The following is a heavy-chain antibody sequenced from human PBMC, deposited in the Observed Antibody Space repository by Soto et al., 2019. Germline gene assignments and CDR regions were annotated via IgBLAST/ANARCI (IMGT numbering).Heavy chain of an antibody. V-gene: IGHV3-48*03. Sequence: LRLSCEASGFSFSSFAMNWVRQAPGRGLEWVSYISDDGASIYYADSLKGRFTISRDNAKNSLSLQMNNLRAEDTAVYYCARENSVQAWLHHFDHWGLGTLVTVSS. D-gene: IGHD5-18*01. J-gene: IGHJ4*02. CDR1: GFSFSSFA. CDR3: ARENSVQAWLHHFDH. CDR2: ISDDGASI.